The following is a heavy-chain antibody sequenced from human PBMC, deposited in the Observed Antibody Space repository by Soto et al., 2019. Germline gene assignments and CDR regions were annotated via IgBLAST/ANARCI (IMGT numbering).Heavy chain of an antibody. CDR3: ARGRSYKWDL. V-gene: IGHV5-51*03. Sequence: EVQLVQSGAEVKKPGESLQISCQGSANTFSNYWIGWVRQMPGKGLEWMGIINPPDSDTRYSPPFQGQVTLSVGRSVNTAYLQWTSLKASDNAMYYCARGRSYKWDLWGQGTLVTVSS. D-gene: IGHD3-10*01. CDR1: ANTFSNYW. CDR2: INPPDSDT. J-gene: IGHJ5*02.